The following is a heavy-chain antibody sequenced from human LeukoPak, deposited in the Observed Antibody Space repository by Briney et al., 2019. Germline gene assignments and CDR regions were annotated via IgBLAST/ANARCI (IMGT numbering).Heavy chain of an antibody. CDR1: GFTFSGSA. CDR2: IKSKADTYAT. J-gene: IGHJ4*02. CDR3: TRYVDGSGCYSDY. V-gene: IGHV3-73*01. Sequence: PGGSLRLSCAASGFTFSGSAMHWVRQAPGKGLEWVGRIKSKADTYATAYAASVKGRFTISRDDSRNTAFLQMDSLKIEDTGVYYCTRYVDGSGCYSDYWGQGSLVTVSS. D-gene: IGHD3-10*01.